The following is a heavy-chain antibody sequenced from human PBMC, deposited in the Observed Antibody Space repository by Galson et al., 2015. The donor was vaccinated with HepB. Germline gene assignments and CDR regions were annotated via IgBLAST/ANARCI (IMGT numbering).Heavy chain of an antibody. CDR1: GLTFSSYS. CDR3: ASDFLGGYSYGSYYYYRMDV. CDR2: ISSRSTYI. V-gene: IGHV3-21*01. J-gene: IGHJ6*02. D-gene: IGHD5-18*01. Sequence: SLRLSCAASGLTFSSYSMNWIRQAPGKGLEWVSSISSRSTYIYYADSVKGRFTISRDNAKNSLYLQMNSLRAEDTAVYYCASDFLGGYSYGSYYYYRMDVWGQGTTVTVSS.